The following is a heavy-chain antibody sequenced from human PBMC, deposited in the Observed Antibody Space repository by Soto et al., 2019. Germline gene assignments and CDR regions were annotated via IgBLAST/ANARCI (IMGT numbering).Heavy chain of an antibody. D-gene: IGHD3-22*01. V-gene: IGHV3-33*01. Sequence: GGSLRLSCAASGFTFRSYGMHWVRQASGKGLEWVAVIWNDGATKYYADSVKGRFTISRDNSKNTLYLQMNSLRAEDTAVYYCAAPYYYDSSGYFFDYWGQGTLVTVSS. CDR3: AAPYYYDSSGYFFDY. J-gene: IGHJ4*02. CDR2: IWNDGATK. CDR1: GFTFRSYG.